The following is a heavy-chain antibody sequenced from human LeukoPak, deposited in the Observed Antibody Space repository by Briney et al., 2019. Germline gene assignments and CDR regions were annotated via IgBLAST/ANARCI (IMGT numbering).Heavy chain of an antibody. Sequence: SMKVSCKASGGIFSSYVISWVRQAPGQGLEWMGGIIPMFGTANYAQKFQDRVTITADKSTSTDYMELSSLRSEDTAVYYCASLNYYDTSGYFDYWGQGTLVTVPS. D-gene: IGHD3-22*01. CDR1: GGIFSSYV. V-gene: IGHV1-69*06. J-gene: IGHJ4*02. CDR3: ASLNYYDTSGYFDY. CDR2: IIPMFGTA.